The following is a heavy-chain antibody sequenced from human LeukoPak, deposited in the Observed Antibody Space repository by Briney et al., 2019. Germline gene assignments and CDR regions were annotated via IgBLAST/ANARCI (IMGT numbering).Heavy chain of an antibody. CDR3: ASIGDYVSYFDF. J-gene: IGHJ4*02. V-gene: IGHV4-34*01. CDR1: GGSFSNYY. CDR2: INHSGST. D-gene: IGHD4-17*01. Sequence: PSESLSLTCAVYGGSFSNYYWSWVRQPPGKGLEWVGEINHSGSTNYNPSLKSRVTISVDTSKNQFSLKLSSVTAADTAVYYCASIGDYVSYFDFWGQGTLVTVSS.